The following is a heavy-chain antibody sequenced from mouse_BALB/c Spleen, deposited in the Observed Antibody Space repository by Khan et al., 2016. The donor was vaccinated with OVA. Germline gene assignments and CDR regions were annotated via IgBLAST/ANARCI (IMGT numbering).Heavy chain of an antibody. CDR3: ARGYLGNYEFVY. J-gene: IGHJ3*01. Sequence: QVQLKESGAELVKPGTSVKLSCKTSGYTFPSYWIQWVKQRPGQGLGWIGQIFPGTGTTYYNENFKDKATLTMDTSSNSADMQLTSLTSEDSAVYLCARGYLGNYEFVYWGQGTLVTVSP. V-gene: IGHV1S132*01. CDR1: GYTFPSYW. D-gene: IGHD2-1*01. CDR2: IFPGTGTT.